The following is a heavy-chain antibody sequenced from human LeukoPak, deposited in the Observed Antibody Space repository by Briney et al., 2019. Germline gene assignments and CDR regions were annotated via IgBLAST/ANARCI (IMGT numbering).Heavy chain of an antibody. CDR1: GFSFSPYW. D-gene: IGHD4-17*01. V-gene: IGHV3-7*01. Sequence: GGSLSLSCAASGFSFSPYWMSWVRQGPGKGLDWVASINPDGSGTSYVDSVKGRFTISRDNAQNSLYLQMNSLSAEDTAVYYCARLFGGVTTFDYWGQGTLVTVSS. CDR2: INPDGSGT. J-gene: IGHJ4*02. CDR3: ARLFGGVTTFDY.